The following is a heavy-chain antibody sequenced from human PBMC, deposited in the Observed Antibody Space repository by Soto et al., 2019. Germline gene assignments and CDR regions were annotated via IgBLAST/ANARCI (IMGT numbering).Heavy chain of an antibody. Sequence: GESLKISCKGSGYSFTSYCIGWVRQMPGKGLEWMGIIYPGDSDTRYSPSFQGQVTISADKSISTAYLQWSSLKASDTAMYYCARGANYDILTGYYYGMDVWGQGTTVPVYS. D-gene: IGHD3-9*01. V-gene: IGHV5-51*01. CDR1: GYSFTSYC. J-gene: IGHJ6*02. CDR3: ARGANYDILTGYYYGMDV. CDR2: IYPGDSDT.